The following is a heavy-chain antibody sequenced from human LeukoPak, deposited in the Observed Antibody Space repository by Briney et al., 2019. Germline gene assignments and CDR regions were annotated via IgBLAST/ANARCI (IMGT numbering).Heavy chain of an antibody. CDR3: ARDLAMADDY. V-gene: IGHV1-46*01. CDR2: INPSGGST. CDR1: GYTITSYY. J-gene: IGHJ4*02. D-gene: IGHD2-2*01. Sequence: ASVKVSYKASGYTITSYYMHWVRQAPGQGLEWMGIINPSGGSTSYAQKFQGRVTMTRDTSTSTVYMELSSLRSEDTAVYYCARDLAMADDYWGQGTLVTVSS.